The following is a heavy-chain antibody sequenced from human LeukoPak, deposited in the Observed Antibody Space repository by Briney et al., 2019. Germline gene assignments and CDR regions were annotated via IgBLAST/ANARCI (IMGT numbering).Heavy chain of an antibody. J-gene: IGHJ1*01. V-gene: IGHV1-3*04. D-gene: IGHD3-22*01. CDR1: GYSFANYG. CDR2: INTGNGNT. Sequence: ASVKVSCKTSGYSFANYGMHWVRQAPRQSLEWMGWINTGNGNTKSSQKFQDRVALTRDTSASTAYMELNSLSSEDTAVYYCARVPLSDASGHYYPHWGQGTLVTVSS. CDR3: ARVPLSDASGHYYPH.